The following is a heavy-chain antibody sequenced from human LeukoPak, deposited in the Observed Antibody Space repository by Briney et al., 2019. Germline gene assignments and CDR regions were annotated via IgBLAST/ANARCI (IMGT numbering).Heavy chain of an antibody. J-gene: IGHJ4*02. CDR2: IWYDGSNK. CDR3: ARERIVVVVAADYYFDY. Sequence: GGSLRLSCAASGFTFSSYGMHWVRQAPGKGLEWVAVIWYDGSNKYYADSVKGRFTISRDNSKNTLYLQMNSLRAEDTAVYYCARERIVVVVAADYYFDYWGQGTLVTVSS. CDR1: GFTFSSYG. D-gene: IGHD2-15*01. V-gene: IGHV3-33*01.